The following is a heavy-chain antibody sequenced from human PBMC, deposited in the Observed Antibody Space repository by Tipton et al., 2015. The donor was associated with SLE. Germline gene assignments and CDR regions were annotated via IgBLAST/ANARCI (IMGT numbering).Heavy chain of an antibody. CDR1: CGSFSSYY. J-gene: IGHJ4*02. V-gene: IGHV4-34*01. CDR3: ARADGPEDY. D-gene: IGHD2-2*01. Sequence: TLSLTCAVYCGSFSSYYWSWIRQPPGKGLEWIGEINHSGSTNYNPSLKSRVTISVDTSKNQFSLKLSSVTAADTAVYDCARADGPEDYWGQGTLVTVSS. CDR2: INHSGST.